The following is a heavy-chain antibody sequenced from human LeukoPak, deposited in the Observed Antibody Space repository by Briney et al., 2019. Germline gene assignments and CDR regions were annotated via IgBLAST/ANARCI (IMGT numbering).Heavy chain of an antibody. D-gene: IGHD6-13*01. V-gene: IGHV3-23*01. CDR3: AKTSAAGSMMGYFDL. CDR2: ISGSGGST. Sequence: GGSLRLSCAASGCTFSSYAMCWVLQAPGKGLEWVSAISGSGGSTYYADSVKGRFTISRDNSKNTLYLQMNSLRAEHTAVYYCAKTSAAGSMMGYFDLWGRGTLVTVSS. J-gene: IGHJ2*01. CDR1: GCTFSSYA.